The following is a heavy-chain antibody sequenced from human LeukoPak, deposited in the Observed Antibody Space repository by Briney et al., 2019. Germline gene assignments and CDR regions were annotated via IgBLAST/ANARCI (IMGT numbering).Heavy chain of an antibody. Sequence: GGSLRLSCAGSGFTFRSYTMNWVRQAPGKGLEWVSSISGRSDYIYYADSVKGRFTISRDHAKNSLYLQMNSLRAEDTAVYYCARDVDYGGYFFDYWGQGTLVTVSS. CDR2: ISGRSDYI. J-gene: IGHJ4*02. V-gene: IGHV3-21*01. D-gene: IGHD4/OR15-4a*01. CDR1: GFTFRSYT. CDR3: ARDVDYGGYFFDY.